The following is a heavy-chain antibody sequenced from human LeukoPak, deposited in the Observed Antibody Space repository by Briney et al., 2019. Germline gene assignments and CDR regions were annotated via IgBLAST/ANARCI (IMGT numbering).Heavy chain of an antibody. CDR3: SRDGHTGMDV. CDR2: VRSGAYSRTI. Sequence: GGSLRLSCTASGFIFSAYAISWVRQAPGKGLEWVGFVRSGAYSRTIEYAASVKGRFTVSRDDSKSIAYLQLLSLKTEDTAVYYCSRDGHTGMDVWGQGTTVTVSS. D-gene: IGHD2-21*01. V-gene: IGHV3-49*04. J-gene: IGHJ6*02. CDR1: GFIFSAYA.